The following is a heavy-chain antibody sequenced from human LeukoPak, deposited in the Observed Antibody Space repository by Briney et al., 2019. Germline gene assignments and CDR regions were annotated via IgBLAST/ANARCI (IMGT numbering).Heavy chain of an antibody. CDR1: GYSISSGYF. Sequence: PSETLSLTCTVSGYSISSGYFWGWIRQPPGKGLEWIGYIYYSGSTNYNPSLKSRVTISVDTSKNQFSLKLSSVTAADTAVYYCARGERDYYDSSGYYFDYWGQGTLVTVSS. CDR3: ARGERDYYDSSGYYFDY. J-gene: IGHJ4*02. V-gene: IGHV4-61*01. D-gene: IGHD3-22*01. CDR2: IYYSGST.